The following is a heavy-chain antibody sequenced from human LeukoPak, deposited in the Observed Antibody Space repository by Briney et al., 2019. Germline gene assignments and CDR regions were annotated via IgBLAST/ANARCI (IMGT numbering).Heavy chain of an antibody. CDR3: ARDLETGTTGY. D-gene: IGHD1-1*01. CDR1: GFTFSSYS. J-gene: IGHJ4*02. Sequence: GGSLRLSCAASGFTFSSYSMNWVRQAPGKGLEWVSSISGSSSYIYYADSVKGRFTISRDNAKNSLYLQMNSLRAEDTAVYYCARDLETGTTGYWGQGTLVTVSS. V-gene: IGHV3-21*01. CDR2: ISGSSSYI.